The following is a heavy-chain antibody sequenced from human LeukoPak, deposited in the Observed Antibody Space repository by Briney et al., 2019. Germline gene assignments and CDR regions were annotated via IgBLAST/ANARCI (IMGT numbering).Heavy chain of an antibody. CDR1: GFTFSTSN. Sequence: GGSLRLSCAASGFTFSTSNLNWVRQTPEKGLEWVSTITPGGSNMYYHDSVKGRFTISRDNAKNLLFLQMNSLRAEDTAVYYCASWSGSSVLDYWGQGTLVTVSS. CDR3: ASWSGSSVLDY. CDR2: ITPGGSNM. D-gene: IGHD3-3*01. J-gene: IGHJ4*02. V-gene: IGHV3-21*01.